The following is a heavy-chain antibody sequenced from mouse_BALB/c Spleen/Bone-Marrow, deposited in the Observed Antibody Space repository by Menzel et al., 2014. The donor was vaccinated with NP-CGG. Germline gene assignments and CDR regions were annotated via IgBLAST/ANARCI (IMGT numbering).Heavy chain of an antibody. CDR3: ARGIYYGGYFDY. D-gene: IGHD1-1*01. V-gene: IGHV1-31*01. Sequence: EVQLQQSGPELVKPGASVKISCKASGYSFTGYYMHWVKQSHVKSLEWIVRINPYNGATSYNQNFKDKASLTVDKSSSTAYMELHSLTSEDSAVYYCARGIYYGGYFDYWGQGTTLTVSS. CDR1: GYSFTGYY. CDR2: INPYNGAT. J-gene: IGHJ2*01.